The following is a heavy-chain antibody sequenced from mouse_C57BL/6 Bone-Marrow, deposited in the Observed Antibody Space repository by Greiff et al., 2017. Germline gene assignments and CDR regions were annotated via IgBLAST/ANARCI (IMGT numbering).Heavy chain of an antibody. CDR3: AIYYYGSRYFDV. V-gene: IGHV1-52*01. D-gene: IGHD1-1*01. CDR1: GYTFTSYW. J-gene: IGHJ1*03. Sequence: QVQLQQPGAELVRPGSSVKLSCKASGYTFTSYWMHWVKQRPIQGLEWIGNIDPSDSETHYNQKFKDKATLTVDKSSSTAYMQLSSLTSEDSAVYYCAIYYYGSRYFDVWGTGTTVTVSS. CDR2: IDPSDSET.